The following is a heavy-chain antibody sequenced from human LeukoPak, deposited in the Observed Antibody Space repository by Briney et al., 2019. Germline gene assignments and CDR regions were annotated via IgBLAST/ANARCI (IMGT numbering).Heavy chain of an antibody. Sequence: GGSLRLSCAVSGFTFSSYAMSRVRQAPGKGLECCSAISGSGGSTYYADSVEGRFTISRDNYKNALYLQMNSLRAEDTAVYYCAKGVYTGTTFDYWGQGTLVTVSS. V-gene: IGHV3-23*01. CDR2: ISGSGGST. CDR1: GFTFSSYA. CDR3: AKGVYTGTTFDY. J-gene: IGHJ4*02. D-gene: IGHD4-17*01.